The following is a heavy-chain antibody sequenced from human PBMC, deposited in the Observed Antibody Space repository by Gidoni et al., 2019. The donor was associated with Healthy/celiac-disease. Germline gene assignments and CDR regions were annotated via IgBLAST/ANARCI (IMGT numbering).Heavy chain of an antibody. CDR1: GFTFSSYG. CDR2: IWYDGSNK. CDR3: ARTADYGDLYGIDV. V-gene: IGHV3-33*01. J-gene: IGHJ6*02. Sequence: QVQLVESGGGVDQPGRSLRLSCAASGFTFSSYGMHWVRQAPGKGLEWVAFIWYDGSNKYYADSVKGRFTISRDNSKNTLYLQMNSLRAEDTAVYYCARTADYGDLYGIDVWGQGTTVTVSS. D-gene: IGHD4-17*01.